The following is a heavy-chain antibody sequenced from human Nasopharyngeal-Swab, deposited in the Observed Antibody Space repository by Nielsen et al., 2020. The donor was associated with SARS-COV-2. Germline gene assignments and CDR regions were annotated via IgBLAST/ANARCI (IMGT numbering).Heavy chain of an antibody. CDR2: INHSGST. J-gene: IGHJ4*02. D-gene: IGHD5-18*01. V-gene: IGHV4-34*01. Sequence: RQSAGKEMEGVGEINHSGSTNYNPSLKSRVTISVDTSKNQFSLKLSSVTAADTAVYYCARVVTWGYSYGYGGTHVAHGIYFDYWGQGTLVTVSS. CDR3: ARVVTWGYSYGYGGTHVAHGIYFDY.